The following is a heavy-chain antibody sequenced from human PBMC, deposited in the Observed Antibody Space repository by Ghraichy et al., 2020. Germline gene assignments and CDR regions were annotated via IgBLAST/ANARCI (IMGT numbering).Heavy chain of an antibody. D-gene: IGHD3-3*01. CDR1: GFTYSTHA. CDR3: AKVMTLGHYDFSSGPRLYGMDV. Sequence: GGSLRLSCAASGFTYSTHAMSWVRQAPGKGLEWVSAISGSGSHPYSAPSVKGRFTISRDNSKNTLFLQMNSMRTEDSAVYYCAKVMTLGHYDFSSGPRLYGMDVWGQGTTVTVSS. V-gene: IGHV3-23*01. J-gene: IGHJ6*02. CDR2: ISGSGSHP.